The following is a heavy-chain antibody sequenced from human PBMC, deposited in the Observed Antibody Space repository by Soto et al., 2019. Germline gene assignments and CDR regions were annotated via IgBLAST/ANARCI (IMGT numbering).Heavy chain of an antibody. J-gene: IGHJ5*02. D-gene: IGHD2-15*01. Sequence: PSETLSLTCTVSGGSISSSSYYWGWIRQPPGKGLEWIGSIYYSGSTYYNPSLKSRVTISVDTSKNQFSLKLSSATAADTAVYYCARLVVVVAATRWFDPWGQGTLVTVSS. CDR3: ARLVVVVAATRWFDP. CDR1: GGSISSSSYY. CDR2: IYYSGST. V-gene: IGHV4-39*01.